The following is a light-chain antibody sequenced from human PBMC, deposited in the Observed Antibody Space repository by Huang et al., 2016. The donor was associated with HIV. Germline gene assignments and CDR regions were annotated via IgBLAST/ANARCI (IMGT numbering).Light chain of an antibody. CDR2: DVS. V-gene: IGKV3-11*01. J-gene: IGKJ4*01. Sequence: VLTQSPATLSWYPGERVTLSCRASQSVGSYIAWYQQRPGQSPRLLIYDVSNRATGTPVRFSGSGSGTDFTLTISRLESEDFAVYYCQQRSSGVSFGGGTKVQVK. CDR3: QQRSSGVS. CDR1: QSVGSY.